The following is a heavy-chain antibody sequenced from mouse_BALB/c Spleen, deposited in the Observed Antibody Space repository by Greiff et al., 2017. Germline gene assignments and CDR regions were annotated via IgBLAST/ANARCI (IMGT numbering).Heavy chain of an antibody. V-gene: IGHV5-17*02. Sequence: EVMLVESGGGLVQPGGSRKLSCAASGFTFSSFGMHWVRQAPEKGLEWVAYISSGSSTIYYADTVKGRFTISRDNPKNTLFLQMTSLRSEDTAMYYCARKRDYDYDDGYYAMDYWGQGTSVTVSS. CDR3: ARKRDYDYDDGYYAMDY. D-gene: IGHD2-4*01. J-gene: IGHJ4*01. CDR1: GFTFSSFG. CDR2: ISSGSSTI.